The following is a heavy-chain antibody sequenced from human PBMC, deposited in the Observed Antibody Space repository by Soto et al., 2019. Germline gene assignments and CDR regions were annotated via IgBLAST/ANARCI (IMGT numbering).Heavy chain of an antibody. CDR3: ASPYVIGRSGRYYYCIDF. D-gene: IGHD3-10*01. CDR2: IIPIFGTA. J-gene: IGHJ6*02. Sequence: SVKVSCKASGGTFSSYAISWVRQAPGQGLEWMGGIIPIFGTANYAQKFQGRVTITADESTSTAYMKLSSLRSEDTAVYYCASPYVIGRSGRYYYCIDFWGQGTTVTVSS. CDR1: GGTFSSYA. V-gene: IGHV1-69*13.